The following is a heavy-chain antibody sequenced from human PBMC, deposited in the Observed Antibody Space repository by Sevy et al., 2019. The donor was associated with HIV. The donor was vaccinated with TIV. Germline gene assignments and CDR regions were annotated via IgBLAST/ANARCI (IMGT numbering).Heavy chain of an antibody. V-gene: IGHV3-21*01. CDR1: GFTFSSYS. J-gene: IGHJ6*02. Sequence: GGSLRLSCAASGFTFSSYSMNWVRQAPVKGLEWVSCISSSSSYIYYADSVKGGFTISRDNAKNSLYLQMNSLRAEDTAADYCARDGGLVPAAQYYYGMDVWGQGTTVTVSS. D-gene: IGHD2-2*01. CDR2: ISSSSSYI. CDR3: ARDGGLVPAAQYYYGMDV.